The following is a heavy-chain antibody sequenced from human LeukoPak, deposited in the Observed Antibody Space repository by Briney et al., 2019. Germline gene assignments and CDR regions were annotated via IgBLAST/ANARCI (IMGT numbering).Heavy chain of an antibody. D-gene: IGHD5-24*01. CDR3: ARRRLGYYFDY. CDR2: INPRGST. V-gene: IGHV4-34*01. CDR1: GGSFSGYY. Sequence: SETLSLSCGVYGGSFSGYYWSWIRQPPGKGLEWIGGINPRGSTNYNPSLKSRVTLSADTSKNQFSLTLNSVTAADTAVYYCARRRLGYYFDYWGQGTLVTVSS. J-gene: IGHJ4*02.